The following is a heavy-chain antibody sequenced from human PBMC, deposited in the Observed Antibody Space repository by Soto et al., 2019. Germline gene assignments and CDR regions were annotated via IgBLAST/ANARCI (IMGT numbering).Heavy chain of an antibody. Sequence: QLHLQESGPGLVKPSETLSLTCTVSGASISSSTYFWGWIRQPPGKGLEWIGSIYYNENTYYNPSLKSQVTISIDTPKNQFSVKLSSVTAADTAVYYCARHEGPNPGGVIMFWGQGALVTVSS. CDR2: IYYNENT. D-gene: IGHD3-16*01. CDR3: ARHEGPNPGGVIMF. V-gene: IGHV4-39*01. CDR1: GASISSSTYF. J-gene: IGHJ4*02.